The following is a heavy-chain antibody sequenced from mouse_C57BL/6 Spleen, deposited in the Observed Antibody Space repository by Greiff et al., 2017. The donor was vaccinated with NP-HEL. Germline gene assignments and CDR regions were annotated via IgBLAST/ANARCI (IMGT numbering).Heavy chain of an antibody. J-gene: IGHJ2*01. CDR1: GYTFTDYE. V-gene: IGHV1-15*01. Sequence: QVQLQQSGAELVRPGASVTLSCKASGYTFTDYEMHWVKQTPVHGLEWIGAIDPETGGTAYNQKFKGKAILTADKSSSTAYMELRSLTSEDAAVYYCTRWWYYGGSYWGQGTTLTVSS. CDR3: TRWWYYGGSY. D-gene: IGHD1-1*01. CDR2: IDPETGGT.